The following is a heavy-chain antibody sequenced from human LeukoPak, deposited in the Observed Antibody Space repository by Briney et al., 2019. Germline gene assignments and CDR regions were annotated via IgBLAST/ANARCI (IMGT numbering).Heavy chain of an antibody. CDR1: GFTFSSYW. CDR2: INTDGSST. Sequence: PGGSLRLSCAASGFTFSSYWMHWVRQAPGKGLVWVSRINTDGSSTSYADSVKGRFTISRDNSKNTLYLQMNSLRAEDTAVYYCARDSIAAAGAFDIWGQGTMVTVSS. J-gene: IGHJ3*02. D-gene: IGHD6-13*01. CDR3: ARDSIAAAGAFDI. V-gene: IGHV3-74*01.